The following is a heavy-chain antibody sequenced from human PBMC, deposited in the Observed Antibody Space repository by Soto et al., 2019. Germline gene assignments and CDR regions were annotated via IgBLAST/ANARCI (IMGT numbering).Heavy chain of an antibody. D-gene: IGHD6-13*01. Sequence: GGSLRLSCAASGFTFSSYAMHWVRQAPGKGLEWVAVISYDGSNKYYADSVRGRFTISRDNSKNTLYLQMNSLRAEDTAVYYCARDQETSGQQLVLYYYYGMDVWGQGTTVTVSS. CDR2: ISYDGSNK. CDR3: ARDQETSGQQLVLYYYYGMDV. J-gene: IGHJ6*02. V-gene: IGHV3-30-3*01. CDR1: GFTFSSYA.